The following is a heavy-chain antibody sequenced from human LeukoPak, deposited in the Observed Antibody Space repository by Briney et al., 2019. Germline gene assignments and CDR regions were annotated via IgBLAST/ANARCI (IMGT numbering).Heavy chain of an antibody. J-gene: IGHJ5*02. Sequence: SETLSLTCTFSGGSISSYYWSWIRQPAGKGLEWIGRIHTSGSTNYNPSLKSRVTMSVDTSKNQFSLKLSSVTAADTAVYYCARGIVVVTAIFWFDPWGQGTLVTVSS. D-gene: IGHD2-21*02. CDR1: GGSISSYY. CDR3: ARGIVVVTAIFWFDP. V-gene: IGHV4-4*07. CDR2: IHTSGST.